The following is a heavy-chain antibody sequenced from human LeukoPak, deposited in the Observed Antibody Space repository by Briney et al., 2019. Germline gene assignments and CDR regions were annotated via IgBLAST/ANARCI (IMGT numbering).Heavy chain of an antibody. CDR1: GYTFTSYY. Sequence: GASVKVSCKASGYTFTSYYMHWVRQAPGQGLEWMGIINPSGDSTSYAQKFQGRVTMTRDTSISTAYMELSRLRSDDTAVYYCARDGRSYGYRYYYYYYMDVWGKGTTVTVSS. CDR2: INPSGDST. J-gene: IGHJ6*03. CDR3: ARDGRSYGYRYYYYYYMDV. D-gene: IGHD5-18*01. V-gene: IGHV1-46*01.